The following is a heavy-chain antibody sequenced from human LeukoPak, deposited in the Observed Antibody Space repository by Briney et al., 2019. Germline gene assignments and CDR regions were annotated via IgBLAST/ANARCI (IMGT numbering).Heavy chain of an antibody. Sequence: PSETLSLTCTVSGVSISSSSYYWGWIRQPPGKGLEWIGSIYYSGSTYYNPSLKSRVTISVDTSKNQFSLKLSSVTAADTAVYYCASLYGSGSYYYYYMDVWGKGTTVTISS. J-gene: IGHJ6*03. D-gene: IGHD3-10*01. CDR2: IYYSGST. CDR3: ASLYGSGSYYYYYMDV. V-gene: IGHV4-39*01. CDR1: GVSISSSSYY.